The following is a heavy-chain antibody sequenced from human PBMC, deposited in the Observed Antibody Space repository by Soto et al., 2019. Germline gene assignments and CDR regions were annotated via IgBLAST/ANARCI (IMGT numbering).Heavy chain of an antibody. V-gene: IGHV6-1*01. CDR2: TYYRSKWYN. D-gene: IGHD2-2*02. Sequence: SQTLSLTCAISGDSVSSNSAAWNWIRQSPSRGLEWLGRTYYRSKWYNDYAVSVKSRITINPDTSKNQFSLQLNSVTPEDTAVYYCARGSHSVVVPAAIDYYYYMDVWGKGTTVTVSS. CDR1: GDSVSSNSAA. CDR3: ARGSHSVVVPAAIDYYYYMDV. J-gene: IGHJ6*03.